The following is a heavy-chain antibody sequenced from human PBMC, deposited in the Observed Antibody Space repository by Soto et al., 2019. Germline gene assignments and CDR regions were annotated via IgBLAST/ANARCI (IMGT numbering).Heavy chain of an antibody. CDR1: GGTVRSYT. CDR2: IIPILGIA. Sequence: QVQLVQSGAEVKKPGSSVKVSCKASGGTVRSYTISWVRQAPGQGLEWMGRIIPILGIANYAQKFQGRVTITADKSTSTAYMELSSLRSEDTAVYYCATGLVVDYDIDYWGQGTLVTVSS. V-gene: IGHV1-69*02. CDR3: ATGLVVDYDIDY. D-gene: IGHD2-15*01. J-gene: IGHJ4*02.